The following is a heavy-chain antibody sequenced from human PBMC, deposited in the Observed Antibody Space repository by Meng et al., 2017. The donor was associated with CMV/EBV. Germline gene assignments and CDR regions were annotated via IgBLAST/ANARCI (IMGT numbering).Heavy chain of an antibody. Sequence: SGDSVSSNSADWNGIRQSPSRGLEWRGRTYYRSKWYNDYAVSVKSRITINPDTSKNQFSLQLNSVTPEDTAVYYCARGIAVAGTRFDYWGQGTLVTVSS. J-gene: IGHJ4*02. CDR1: GDSVSSNSAD. D-gene: IGHD6-19*01. CDR3: ARGIAVAGTRFDY. V-gene: IGHV6-1*01. CDR2: TYYRSKWYN.